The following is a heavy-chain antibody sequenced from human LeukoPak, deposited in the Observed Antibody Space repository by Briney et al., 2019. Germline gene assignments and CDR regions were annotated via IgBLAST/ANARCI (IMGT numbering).Heavy chain of an antibody. Sequence: SETLSLTCTVSGGSISSYYWSWIRQPPGKGLEWIGCIYYSGSTNYNPSLKSRVTISVDTSKNQFSLKLSSVTAADTAVYYCARVWWEPHYYYYGMDVWGQGTTVTVSS. CDR1: GGSISSYY. V-gene: IGHV4-59*01. CDR3: ARVWWEPHYYYYGMDV. J-gene: IGHJ6*02. D-gene: IGHD1-26*01. CDR2: IYYSGST.